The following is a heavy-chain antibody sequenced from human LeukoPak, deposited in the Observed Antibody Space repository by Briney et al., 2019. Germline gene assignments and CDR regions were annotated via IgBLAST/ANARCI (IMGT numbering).Heavy chain of an antibody. CDR3: ARDPSGYSANFDY. CDR1: GFTFSSYA. D-gene: IGHD3-9*01. Sequence: GGSLRLSCAASGFTFSSYAMHWVRQAPGKGLEWVAVISYDGSNKYYADSVKGRFTISRDNSKNALYLQMNSLRAEDTAVYYCARDPSGYSANFDYWGQGTLVTVSS. J-gene: IGHJ4*02. CDR2: ISYDGSNK. V-gene: IGHV3-30-3*01.